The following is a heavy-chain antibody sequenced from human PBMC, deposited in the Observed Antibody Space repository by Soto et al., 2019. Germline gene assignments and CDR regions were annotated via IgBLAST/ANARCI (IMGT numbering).Heavy chain of an antibody. CDR1: GVTFSNYW. CDR2: IKKDGTTK. J-gene: IGHJ4*02. V-gene: IGHV3-7*01. CDR3: ARDVSALDV. Sequence: GGSLRLSCAASGVTFSNYWISWVRQAPGKGLEWVAYIKKDGTTKDYVDSVRGRFTVSRDNAKNSLYLQMNSLRAEDTAVYYCARDVSALDVWGQGTLVTVSS.